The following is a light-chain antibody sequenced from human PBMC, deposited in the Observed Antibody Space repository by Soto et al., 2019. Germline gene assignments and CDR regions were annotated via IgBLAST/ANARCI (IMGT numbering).Light chain of an antibody. Sequence: QSVLTQPPSASGTPGQRVTISCSGSSSNIGSNIVNWYRQLPGTAPKLLIYSNNQRASGVPDRFSGSKSGTSASLAISGLQSEDEADYYCAAWDDSYVVFGGGTKLTVL. J-gene: IGLJ2*01. CDR1: SSNIGSNI. CDR3: AAWDDSYVV. CDR2: SNN. V-gene: IGLV1-44*01.